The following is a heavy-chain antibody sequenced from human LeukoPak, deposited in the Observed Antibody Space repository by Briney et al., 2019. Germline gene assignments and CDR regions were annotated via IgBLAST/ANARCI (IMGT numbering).Heavy chain of an antibody. CDR2: SSPYNGNT. V-gene: IGHV1-18*01. CDR1: GYTFTRYG. D-gene: IGHD6-19*01. CDR3: ARGGTSGWRTPNDDY. J-gene: IGHJ4*02. Sequence: ASVKVSCKAFGYTFTRYGVSWVRQAPGQGLEWMGWSSPYNGNTNYAQKLRGRVTMTTDTSTSTAYMELRSLRSDDTAVYYCARGGTSGWRTPNDDYWGQGTLVTVSS.